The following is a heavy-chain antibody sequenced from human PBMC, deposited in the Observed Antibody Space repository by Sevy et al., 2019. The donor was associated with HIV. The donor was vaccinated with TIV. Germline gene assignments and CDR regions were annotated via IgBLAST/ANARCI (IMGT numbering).Heavy chain of an antibody. J-gene: IGHJ4*02. Sequence: GGSLRLSCAASGFTFSSYDMHWVRQAPGKGLEWVAVIWYDGSNKYYADSVKGRFTISRDNSKNTLYLQMNSLRAEDTAVYYCARDSGIYYYDSSGYYPGDLDYWGQGTLVTVSS. CDR3: ARDSGIYYYDSSGYYPGDLDY. CDR1: GFTFSSYD. CDR2: IWYDGSNK. D-gene: IGHD3-22*01. V-gene: IGHV3-33*01.